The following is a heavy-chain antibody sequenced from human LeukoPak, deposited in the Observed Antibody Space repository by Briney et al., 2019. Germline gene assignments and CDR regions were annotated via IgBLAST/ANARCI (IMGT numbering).Heavy chain of an antibody. V-gene: IGHV3-30*04. CDR2: ISYDGSNK. Sequence: GGSLRLSCAASGFTFSSYAIHWVRQAPGKGLEWVAVISYDGSNKYYADSVKGRFTISRDNSKNTLYLQMNSLRAEDTAIYYCARSRDGYKQLDYWGQGTLVTVSS. CDR3: ARSRDGYKQLDY. D-gene: IGHD5-24*01. CDR1: GFTFSSYA. J-gene: IGHJ4*02.